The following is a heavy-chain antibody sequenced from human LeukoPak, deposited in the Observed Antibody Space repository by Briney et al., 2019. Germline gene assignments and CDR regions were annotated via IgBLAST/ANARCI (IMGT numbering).Heavy chain of an antibody. CDR2: INPKSGGT. Sequence: ASVKVSCKASGYSFIGYYMHWVRQAPGQGLEWMGWINPKSGGTKYAQKFQGRVTMTRDTSISTAYMELTRLRSDDTAVYYCARDGGIVVVPAANWFDPWGQGTLVTVSS. CDR3: ARDGGIVVVPAANWFDP. V-gene: IGHV1-2*02. CDR1: GYSFIGYY. D-gene: IGHD2-2*01. J-gene: IGHJ5*02.